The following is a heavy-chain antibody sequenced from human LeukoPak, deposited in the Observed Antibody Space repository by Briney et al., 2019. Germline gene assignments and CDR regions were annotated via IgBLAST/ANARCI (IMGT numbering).Heavy chain of an antibody. J-gene: IGHJ6*02. CDR2: INPNSGGT. V-gene: IGHV1-2*02. CDR1: GYTLTGYY. Sequence: ASVKVSCKASGYTLTGYYIHWVRQAPGQGLEWMGWINPNSGGTNYAQKFQGRVTMTRDTSISTAYMELSRLRSDDTAVYYCARDLVAVHYYDSSGYYYYGMDVWGQGTTVTVSS. CDR3: ARDLVAVHYYDSSGYYYYGMDV. D-gene: IGHD3-22*01.